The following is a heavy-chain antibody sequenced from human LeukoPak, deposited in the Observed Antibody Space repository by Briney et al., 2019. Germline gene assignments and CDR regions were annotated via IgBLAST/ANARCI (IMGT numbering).Heavy chain of an antibody. CDR1: GGTFSSYA. CDR3: ARGYCSSTSCYRLSWFDP. Sequence: GASVKVSCKASGGTFSSYAISWVRQAPGQGLEWMGGIIPIFGTATYAQKFQGRVTITADESTSTAYMELSSLRSEDTAVYYCARGYCSSTSCYRLSWFDPWGQGTLVTVSS. CDR2: IIPIFGTA. D-gene: IGHD2-2*02. J-gene: IGHJ5*02. V-gene: IGHV1-69*13.